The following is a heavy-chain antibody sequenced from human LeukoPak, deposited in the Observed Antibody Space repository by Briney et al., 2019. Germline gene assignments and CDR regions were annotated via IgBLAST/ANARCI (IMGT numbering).Heavy chain of an antibody. D-gene: IGHD3-22*01. V-gene: IGHV4-61*08. CDR3: ARDGGSSGYTDY. CDR1: GGSISSGGYY. CDR2: IYYSGST. J-gene: IGHJ4*02. Sequence: SETLSLTCTVSGGSISSGGYYWSWIRQHPGKGLEWIGYIYYSGSTNYNPSLKSRVTISVDTSKNQFSLKLSSVTAADTAVYYCARDGGSSGYTDYWGQGTLVTVSS.